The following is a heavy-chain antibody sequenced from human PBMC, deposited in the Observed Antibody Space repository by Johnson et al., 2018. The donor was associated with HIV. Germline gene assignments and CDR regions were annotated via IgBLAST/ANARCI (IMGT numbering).Heavy chain of an antibody. V-gene: IGHV3-48*03. D-gene: IGHD2-15*01. CDR2: ISSSGSTI. CDR3: AKDGSSYAFDI. Sequence: VQLVESGGGLVQPGRSLRLSCAASGFTFDDYAMHWVRQAPGKGLEWVSYISSSGSTIYYADSVKGRFTISRDNAKNSLYLQMNSLRAEDTAVYYCAKDGSSYAFDIWGQGTMVTVSS. J-gene: IGHJ3*02. CDR1: GFTFDDYA.